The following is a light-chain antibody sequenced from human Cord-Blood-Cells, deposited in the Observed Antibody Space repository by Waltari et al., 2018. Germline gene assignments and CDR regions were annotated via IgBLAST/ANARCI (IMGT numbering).Light chain of an antibody. CDR2: WAS. CDR1: QSVLYSSNNKNY. V-gene: IGKV4-1*01. Sequence: DIVMTQSPDSLAVSLGERATINCKSSQSVLYSSNNKNYLAWYQQKPGQPPKLLIYWASTRESGVPYRFSGRGSGTDFTLTISSLQAEDVAVYYCQQYYSTPLPFGGGTTVEIK. CDR3: QQYYSTPLP. J-gene: IGKJ4*01.